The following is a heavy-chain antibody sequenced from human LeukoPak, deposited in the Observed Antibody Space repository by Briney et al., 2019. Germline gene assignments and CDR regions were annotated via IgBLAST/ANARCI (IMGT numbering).Heavy chain of an antibody. CDR2: IWDDGSNK. CDR3: ASQLLNPYSFDH. V-gene: IGHV3-33*01. D-gene: IGHD2-2*02. CDR1: GLNFNDND. Sequence: GGSLRLSCAASGLNFNDNDMDWVRQAPGKGLEWVAVIWDDGSNKYYAESVKGRFTISRDISKNTLYLQMNSLRAEDSAVYFCASQLLNPYSFDHWGQGTLVTVSS. J-gene: IGHJ4*02.